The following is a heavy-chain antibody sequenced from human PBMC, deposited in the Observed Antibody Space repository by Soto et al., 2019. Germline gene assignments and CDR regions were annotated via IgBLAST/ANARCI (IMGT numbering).Heavy chain of an antibody. Sequence: EVQLLESGGGLVQPGVSLRLACAASGFNFGTYAMGWVRQAAGRGLEWVSSAGSGSSRYYADHVRGRFTVSRDTSKSTLYLEMSSMRAEDTALYYCVKFRGQAYSYSHMDVWGKGTTVNVSS. CDR2: SAGSGSSR. CDR3: VKFRGQAYSYSHMDV. CDR1: GFNFGTYA. V-gene: IGHV3-23*01. J-gene: IGHJ6*03.